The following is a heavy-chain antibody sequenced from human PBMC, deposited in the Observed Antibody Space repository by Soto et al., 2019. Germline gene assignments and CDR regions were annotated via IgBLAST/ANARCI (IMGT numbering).Heavy chain of an antibody. D-gene: IGHD2-21*02. CDR2: IYWDDDK. CDR3: IQSRCGGDCLQSYASYYYYGMDV. J-gene: IGHJ6*02. V-gene: IGHV2-5*08. CDR1: GFSRSTSGMC. Sequence: SGPTLVNPTQTLTLTCTFSGFSRSTSGMCVSWIRQPPGKALEWLALIYWDDDKRYSPSLRSRLTITKDTSKNQVVLTMTNMDPVDTATYYCIQSRCGGDCLQSYASYYYYGMDVWGQGTTVTVSS.